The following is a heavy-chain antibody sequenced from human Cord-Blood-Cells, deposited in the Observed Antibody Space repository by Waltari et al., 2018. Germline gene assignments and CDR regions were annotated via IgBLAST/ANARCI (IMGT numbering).Heavy chain of an antibody. CDR2: IIPILGIA. CDR1: GGTFSSYA. J-gene: IGHJ5*02. V-gene: IGHV1-69*09. CDR3: ARSGSGSYYWFDP. D-gene: IGHD1-26*01. Sequence: QVQLVQSGAEVKKPGSSVKVSCKASGGTFSSYAISWVRQAPGQGLEWMGRIIPILGIANYAKKFQGRVTITADKSTSTAYMELSSLRSEDTAVYYCARSGSGSYYWFDPWGQGTLVTVSS.